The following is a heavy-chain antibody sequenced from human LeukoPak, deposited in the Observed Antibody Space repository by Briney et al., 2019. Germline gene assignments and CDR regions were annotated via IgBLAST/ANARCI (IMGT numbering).Heavy chain of an antibody. V-gene: IGHV3-74*01. CDR1: GFTFSSYW. D-gene: IGHD3-22*01. CDR3: ARVPMSYYYYGMDV. J-gene: IGHJ6*02. Sequence: PGGSLRLSCAASGFTFSSYWMHWVRQAPGKGLVWVSRINSDGSSTSYADYVKGRFTISRDNAKNTLYLQMNSLRAEDTAVYYCARVPMSYYYYGMDVWGQGTTVTVSS. CDR2: INSDGSST.